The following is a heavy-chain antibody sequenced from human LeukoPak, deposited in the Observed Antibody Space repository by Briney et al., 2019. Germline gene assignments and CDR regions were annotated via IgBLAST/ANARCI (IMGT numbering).Heavy chain of an antibody. CDR1: GYTFTSYY. CDR3: ARVGSSRGLDY. J-gene: IGHJ4*02. CDR2: INPSGGST. D-gene: IGHD6-25*01. Sequence: EASVTVSFKSSGYTFTSYYMHWVRQAPGQGLEWMGIINPSGGSTSYAQKFQGRVTMTRDMSTSTVYMELSSLRSEDTAVYYCARVGSSRGLDYWGQGTLVTVSS. V-gene: IGHV1-46*01.